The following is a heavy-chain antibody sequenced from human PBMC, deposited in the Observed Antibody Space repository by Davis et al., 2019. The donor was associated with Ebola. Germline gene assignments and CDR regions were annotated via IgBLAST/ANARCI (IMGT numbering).Heavy chain of an antibody. V-gene: IGHV3-15*01. CDR2: IKSKTDGGTT. J-gene: IGHJ4*02. CDR1: GSTFSNAW. D-gene: IGHD2-15*01. CDR3: TTGYCSGGRCYSLPDY. Sequence: PGGSLRPSFAALGSTFSNAWLSWLRQAPGKGLEWVGRIKSKTDGGTTDYAAPVKGRFTISRDDSKNTLYLQMNSLKTEDTAVYSCTTGYCSGGRCYSLPDYWGQGTLVTVSS.